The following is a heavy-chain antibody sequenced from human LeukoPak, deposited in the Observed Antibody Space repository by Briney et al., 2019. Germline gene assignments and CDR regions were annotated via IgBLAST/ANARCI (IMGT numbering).Heavy chain of an antibody. J-gene: IGHJ4*02. CDR1: GFTFNSYA. CDR2: ISSDGSNK. V-gene: IGHV3-30-3*01. CDR3: ARDLGGYDSGDRFDY. D-gene: IGHD5-12*01. Sequence: PGRSLRLSCAASGFTFNSYAMHWVRQAPSKGLEWVAVISSDGSNKYYADSVKGRFTISRDNSKNTLYLQMNSLRAEDTAVYYCARDLGGYDSGDRFDYWGQGTLVTVSS.